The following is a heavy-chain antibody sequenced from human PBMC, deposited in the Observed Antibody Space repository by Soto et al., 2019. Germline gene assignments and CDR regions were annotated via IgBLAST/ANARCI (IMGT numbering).Heavy chain of an antibody. CDR1: RGSISDSYYS. CDR2: VFYTGFT. D-gene: IGHD1-20*01. CDR3: ATSQKGYNCNCCDH. Sequence: PSETLSLTCAVSRGSISDSYYSWGWLRQSPGKETEWFGRVFYTGFTSYNPSLESRVSVSVDTSKNQFSLKVSGVSAADTAVYDCATSQKGYNCNCCDHWGRGGLCTVSS. J-gene: IGHJ4*02. V-gene: IGHV4-39*01.